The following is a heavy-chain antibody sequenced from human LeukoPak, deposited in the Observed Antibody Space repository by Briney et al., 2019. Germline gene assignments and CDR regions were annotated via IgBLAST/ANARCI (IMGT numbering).Heavy chain of an antibody. CDR2: IWYDGSNK. J-gene: IGHJ4*02. CDR3: ARDQASVAGLDY. V-gene: IGHV3-33*01. D-gene: IGHD6-19*01. CDR1: GFTFSSYG. Sequence: GRSLRLSCAASGFTFSSYGMHWVRQAPGNGLEWVAVIWYDGSNKYYADSVKGRFTISRDNSKNTLYLQMNSLRAEDTAVYYCARDQASVAGLDYWGQGTLVTVSS.